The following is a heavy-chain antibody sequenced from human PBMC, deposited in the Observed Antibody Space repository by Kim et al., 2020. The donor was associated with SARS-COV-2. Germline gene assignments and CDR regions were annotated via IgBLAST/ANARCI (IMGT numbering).Heavy chain of an antibody. Sequence: ASVKVSCKASGYTFTSYYMHWVRQAPGQGLEWMGIINPSGGSTSYAQKFQGRVTMTRDTSTSTVYMELSSLRSEDTAVYYCARVGYCTNGVCFEGYYFDYWGQGTLVTVSS. D-gene: IGHD2-8*01. V-gene: IGHV1-46*01. CDR2: INPSGGST. J-gene: IGHJ4*02. CDR3: ARVGYCTNGVCFEGYYFDY. CDR1: GYTFTSYY.